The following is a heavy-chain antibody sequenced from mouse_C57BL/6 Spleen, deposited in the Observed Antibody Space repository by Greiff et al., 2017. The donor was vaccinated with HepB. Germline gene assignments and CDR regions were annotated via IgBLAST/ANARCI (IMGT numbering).Heavy chain of an antibody. J-gene: IGHJ3*01. CDR2: INPNYGTN. CDR3: AMMRGTCDPVAY. D-gene: IGHD2-3*01. V-gene: IGHV1-39*01. Sequence: EVQLQQSGPELVKPGASVKISCKASGYSFTDYNMNWVKQSNGKSLEWIGVINPNYGTNSYNQKFMGKATLTVDQSSSTAYMQLNSLTSEDSSVYYCAMMRGTCDPVAYWGQGTLVTVSA. CDR1: GYSFTDYN.